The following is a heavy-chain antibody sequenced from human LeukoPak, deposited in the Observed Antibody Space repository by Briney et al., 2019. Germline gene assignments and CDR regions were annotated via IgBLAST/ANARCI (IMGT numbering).Heavy chain of an antibody. J-gene: IGHJ5*02. V-gene: IGHV1-18*01. CDR1: DYTFTRYG. Sequence: ASVKVSCKASDYTFTRYGISWVRQAPGQGLEWMGWISGSNGNTNYAQKLQGRVTMTTDTSTSTAYMELRSLRSDDTAVYYCARALAGEFDPWGQGTLVTVSS. D-gene: IGHD1-1*01. CDR3: ARALAGEFDP. CDR2: ISGSNGNT.